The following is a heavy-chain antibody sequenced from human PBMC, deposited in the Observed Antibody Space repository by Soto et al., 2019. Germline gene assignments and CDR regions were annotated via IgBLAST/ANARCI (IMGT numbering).Heavy chain of an antibody. V-gene: IGHV1-18*01. CDR2: ISAYNGNT. J-gene: IGHJ4*02. CDR3: ARGRYGDY. D-gene: IGHD1-1*01. Sequence: QVHLVQSGAEVKKPGASVKVSCKGSGYAFTTYGIPWVRQAPGQGLEWMGWISAYNGNTNYAQKLQGRVTVTRDTSTSTAYTELRSLISDDTAVYYCARGRYGDYWGQGALVTVSS. CDR1: GYAFTTYG.